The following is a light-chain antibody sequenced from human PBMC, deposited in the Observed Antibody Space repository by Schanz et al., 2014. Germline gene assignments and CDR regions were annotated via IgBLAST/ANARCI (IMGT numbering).Light chain of an antibody. CDR1: QTFSGW. J-gene: IGKJ5*01. V-gene: IGKV1-5*01. Sequence: DIPLPPSPSPLSSSIGDRVTLTCRASQTFSGWLAWYQQKPGKAPQLLIYNGYDLRTGVPSRFSGSGSGTEFTLTISSLQPDDFATYYCQRYKSYLSTFGQGTRLEIK. CDR3: QRYKSYLST. CDR2: NGY.